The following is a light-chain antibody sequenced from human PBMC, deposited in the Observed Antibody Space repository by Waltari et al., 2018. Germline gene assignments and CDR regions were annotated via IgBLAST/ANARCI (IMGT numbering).Light chain of an antibody. CDR2: AAS. J-gene: IGKJ1*01. V-gene: IGKV1-39*01. CDR1: QSISNY. CDR3: QQSYIFPRT. Sequence: DIQMTQSPSSLSASVGDRVTITCRASQSISNYLNWYQQKPGKAPNLLIYAASTLQSGVPSRFSVSGSGTDFTLTITSLQPDDFATYYCQQSYIFPRTFGQGTKVEIK.